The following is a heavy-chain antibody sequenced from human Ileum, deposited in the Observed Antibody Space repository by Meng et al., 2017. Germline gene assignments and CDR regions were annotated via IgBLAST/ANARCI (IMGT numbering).Heavy chain of an antibody. Sequence: SVKDSCKASGGTFSHFPLSWVRQGPGQGLEWMGGIIPVLGQTNYAQKFQGRVTITADDSTSTVYMELSSLTSADTAVYYCGRPHAPGNGHYAMDVWGQGTAVTVSS. CDR1: GGTFSHFP. D-gene: IGHD2-8*01. V-gene: IGHV1-69*10. J-gene: IGHJ6*02. CDR2: IIPVLGQT. CDR3: GRPHAPGNGHYAMDV.